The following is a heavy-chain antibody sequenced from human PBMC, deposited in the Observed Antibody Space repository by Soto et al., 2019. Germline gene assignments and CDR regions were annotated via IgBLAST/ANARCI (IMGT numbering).Heavy chain of an antibody. D-gene: IGHD3-9*01. V-gene: IGHV4-59*01. Sequence: PSETLSLTCTVSGGSISSYYWNWIRQPPGKGLEWIGYIYYSGSTNYNASLQSRVTISIDRSKNQFSLKLSSVTAADTAVYYCAKSDYDINWFNPWRQGTLVTVS. CDR3: AKSDYDINWFNP. J-gene: IGHJ5*02. CDR2: IYYSGST. CDR1: GGSISSYY.